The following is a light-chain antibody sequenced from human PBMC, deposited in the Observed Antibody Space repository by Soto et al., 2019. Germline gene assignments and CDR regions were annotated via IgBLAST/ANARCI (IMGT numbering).Light chain of an antibody. CDR3: SSYAGSNNYV. CDR2: EVS. CDR1: SSDVGGYNY. V-gene: IGLV2-8*01. Sequence: QSALTQAPSASGSPGQSVTISCTGTSSDVGGYNYVSWYQQQPGKAPKLMIYEVSKRPSGVPDRFSGSKSGNTASLTVSGLQAEDEADYYCSSYAGSNNYVFGTGTKVTVL. J-gene: IGLJ1*01.